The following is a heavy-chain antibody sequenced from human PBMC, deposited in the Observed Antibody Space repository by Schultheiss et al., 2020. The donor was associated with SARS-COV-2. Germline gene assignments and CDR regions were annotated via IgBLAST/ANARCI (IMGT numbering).Heavy chain of an antibody. V-gene: IGHV3-15*01. Sequence: GGSLRLSCAASGFTFSSYSMNWVRQAPGKVLEWVGRIKSKTDGGTTDYAAPVKGRFTISRDDSKNTLYLQMNSLKTEDTAVYYCTTQAAEDFWSGQIDYWGQGTLVTVSS. CDR1: GFTFSSYS. D-gene: IGHD3-3*01. CDR2: IKSKTDGGTT. J-gene: IGHJ4*02. CDR3: TTQAAEDFWSGQIDY.